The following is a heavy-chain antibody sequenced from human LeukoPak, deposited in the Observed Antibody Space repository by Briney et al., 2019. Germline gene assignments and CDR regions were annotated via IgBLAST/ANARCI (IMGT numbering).Heavy chain of an antibody. J-gene: IGHJ4*02. D-gene: IGHD4-17*01. CDR3: AGDITVTSSPYCFDY. CDR2: IKEDGSEK. V-gene: IGHV3-7*01. Sequence: PGGSLRLSCAASGFTFSSYWMSWVRQAPGKGLEWVANIKEDGSEKYYVDSVKGRFTISRDNAKNSLYLQMNSLRAEDTAVYYCAGDITVTSSPYCFDYWGQGTLVTVSS. CDR1: GFTFSSYW.